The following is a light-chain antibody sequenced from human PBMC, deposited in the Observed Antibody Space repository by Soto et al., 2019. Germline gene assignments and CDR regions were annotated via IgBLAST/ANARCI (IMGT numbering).Light chain of an antibody. J-gene: IGKJ5*01. CDR1: QGISNC. Sequence: DIQMTQSPSSLSASVGDRVTITCRASQGISNCLAWYQRKPGKVPKLLIYAASTLQSGVPSRFSGSGSGTDFTLTISSLQPEDVATYYCQKYNSATITFGQGTRLEIK. V-gene: IGKV1-27*01. CDR2: AAS. CDR3: QKYNSATIT.